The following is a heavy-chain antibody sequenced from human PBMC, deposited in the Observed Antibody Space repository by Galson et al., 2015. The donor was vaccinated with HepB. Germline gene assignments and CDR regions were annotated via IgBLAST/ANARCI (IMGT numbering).Heavy chain of an antibody. D-gene: IGHD1-1*01. CDR1: GFSFNNYA. CDR3: AKGDDAVLFWYFDL. J-gene: IGHJ2*01. CDR2: ISYAGTNK. Sequence: SLRLSCAASGFSFNNYAMHWVRQTSGKGLEWVAIISYAGTNKHYSDSVKGRFTISRDNSKNTVYLQMNNLRPEDTVVYYCAKGDDAVLFWYFDLWGRGTQVSVSS. V-gene: IGHV3-30*18.